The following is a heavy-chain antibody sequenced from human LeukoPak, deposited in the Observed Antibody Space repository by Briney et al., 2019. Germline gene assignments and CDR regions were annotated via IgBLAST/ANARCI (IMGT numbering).Heavy chain of an antibody. D-gene: IGHD6-6*01. Sequence: ASVKVSCKASGYTFTGYYMHWVRQAPGQGLEWMGWINPNSGGTNYAQKFQGRVTMTRDTSISTAYMELSRLRSDDTAVYYCAREEVAARLYYYYYMDVWGKGTTVAVSS. J-gene: IGHJ6*03. CDR2: INPNSGGT. CDR3: AREEVAARLYYYYYMDV. CDR1: GYTFTGYY. V-gene: IGHV1-2*02.